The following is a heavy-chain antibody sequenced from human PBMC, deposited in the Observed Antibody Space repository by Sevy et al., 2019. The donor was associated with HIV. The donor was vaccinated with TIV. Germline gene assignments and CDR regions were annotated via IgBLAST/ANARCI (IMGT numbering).Heavy chain of an antibody. D-gene: IGHD2-15*01. CDR2: ISNSSNYI. Sequence: GGSLRLSCAVSGFTFSSYSMNWVRQAPGKGLEWVSSISNSSNYIYYSDSVKGRFTISRDNAKDSLFLQMNRLRAEDTAIYYCARGYCSGTSCSSGRAWVAFDIWGQGTMVTVSS. CDR3: ARGYCSGTSCSSGRAWVAFDI. J-gene: IGHJ3*02. CDR1: GFTFSSYS. V-gene: IGHV3-21*01.